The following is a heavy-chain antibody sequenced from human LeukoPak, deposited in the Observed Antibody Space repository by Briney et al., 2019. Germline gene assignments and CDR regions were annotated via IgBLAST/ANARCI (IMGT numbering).Heavy chain of an antibody. Sequence: SQTLSLTCAVSGGSISSGGYSWSWTRQPPGKGLEWIGYIYHSGSTYYNPSLKSRVTISVDRSKNQFSLKLSSVTAADTAVYYCARDGDGSGSYYRNGMDVWGQGTTVTVSS. CDR2: IYHSGST. CDR1: GGSISSGGYS. D-gene: IGHD3-10*01. CDR3: ARDGDGSGSYYRNGMDV. J-gene: IGHJ6*02. V-gene: IGHV4-30-2*01.